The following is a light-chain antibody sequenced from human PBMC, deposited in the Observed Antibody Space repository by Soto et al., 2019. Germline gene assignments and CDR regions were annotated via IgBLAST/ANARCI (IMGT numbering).Light chain of an antibody. CDR2: GAS. CDR1: HSVSSNY. V-gene: IGKV3-20*01. Sequence: EMVLTQSPGTLSLSPGERATRSCRASHSVSSNYLAWYQQKRGQAPRLLIYGASSRATGIPTRFSGSGSGTDFTLTISRLEPEDFAVYYCQQYDTSPRTFGQGTKVEI. CDR3: QQYDTSPRT. J-gene: IGKJ1*01.